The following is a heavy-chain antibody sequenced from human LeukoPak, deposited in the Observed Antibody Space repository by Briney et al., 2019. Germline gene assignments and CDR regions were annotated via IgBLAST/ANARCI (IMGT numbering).Heavy chain of an antibody. J-gene: IGHJ4*02. D-gene: IGHD3-22*01. CDR1: GYSFTTCW. CDR2: IYPGDSDT. Sequence: GESLKISCKGSGYSFTTCWIGWVRQMPGKGLEWMGIIYPGDSDTKYSPSFQGQVTISADKSISTAYLQWRSLKASDTAMYYCARTYYYDSSGSITFDYWGQGTLVTVSS. V-gene: IGHV5-51*01. CDR3: ARTYYYDSSGSITFDY.